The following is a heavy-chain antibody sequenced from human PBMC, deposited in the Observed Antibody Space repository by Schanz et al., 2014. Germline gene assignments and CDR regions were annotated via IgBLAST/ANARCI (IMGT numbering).Heavy chain of an antibody. CDR2: INGNGGIT. Sequence: EVQLVESGGALVQPGGSLRLSCSASGFTFSTYAMSWVRQAPGKGLEWVSAINGNGGITYYADPVKGRFTISRDNSKNTLYLEMNRLRVDDTAVYYCSKDKQGSRSDDSWGQGTLVTVSS. CDR1: GFTFSTYA. D-gene: IGHD2-15*01. J-gene: IGHJ5*01. CDR3: SKDKQGSRSDDS. V-gene: IGHV3-23*04.